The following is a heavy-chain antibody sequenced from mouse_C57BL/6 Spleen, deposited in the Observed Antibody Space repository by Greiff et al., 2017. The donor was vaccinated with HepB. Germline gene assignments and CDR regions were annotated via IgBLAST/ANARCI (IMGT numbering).Heavy chain of an antibody. CDR1: GFTFSDYY. V-gene: IGHV5-12*01. J-gene: IGHJ3*01. D-gene: IGHD1-1*01. CDR3: ARQRDSTTVVGPFAY. Sequence: EVQVVESGGGLVQPGGSLKLSCAASGFTFSDYYMYWVRQTPEKRLEWVAYISNGGGSTYYPDTVKGRFTISRDNAKNTLYLQMSRLKSEDTAMYYCARQRDSTTVVGPFAYWGQGTLVTVSA. CDR2: ISNGGGST.